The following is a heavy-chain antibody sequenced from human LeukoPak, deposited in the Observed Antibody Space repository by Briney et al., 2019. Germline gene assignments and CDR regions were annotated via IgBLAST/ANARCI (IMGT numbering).Heavy chain of an antibody. CDR3: ARELIVWGYSYGYIGY. V-gene: IGHV3-7*03. Sequence: SGGSLRLSCAASGFTFSSYWMNWARQAPGKGLEWVASINHNGNVNYYVDSVKGRFTISRDNAKNSLYLQMSNLRAEDTAVYYCARELIVWGYSYGYIGYWGQGTLVTVSS. CDR2: INHNGNVN. CDR1: GFTFSSYW. J-gene: IGHJ4*02. D-gene: IGHD5-18*01.